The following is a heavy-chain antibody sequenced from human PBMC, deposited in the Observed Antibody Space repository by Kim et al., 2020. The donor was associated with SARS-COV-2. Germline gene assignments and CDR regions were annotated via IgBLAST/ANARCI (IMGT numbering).Heavy chain of an antibody. D-gene: IGHD3-16*01. CDR3: AKGWGFDN. V-gene: IGHV3-7*01. Sequence: GGSLRLSCEASGFTLSTHYMSWVRQAPGKGLEWVANIKEDASDESYADTVKGRFPISRDNARNSLYLQMNNLRVEDTAVYYCAKGWGFDNWSKGTLVTVS. J-gene: IGHJ4*02. CDR2: IKEDASDE. CDR1: GFTLSTHY.